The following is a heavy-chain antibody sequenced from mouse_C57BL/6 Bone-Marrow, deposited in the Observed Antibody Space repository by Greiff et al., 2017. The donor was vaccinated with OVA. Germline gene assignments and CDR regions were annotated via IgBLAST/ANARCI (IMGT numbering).Heavy chain of an antibody. CDR3: ARPLHYYSSSSFAH. J-gene: IGHJ3*01. CDR2: IDPNSGGT. D-gene: IGHD1-1*01. CDR1: GYTFTSYW. V-gene: IGHV1-72*01. Sequence: QVQLKQPGAELVKPGASVKLSCKASGYTFTSYWMHWVKQRPGRGLEWIGRIDPNSGGTKYNEKFKSKATLTVDNPSSTAYMQLSSLTSEDSAVYYCARPLHYYSSSSFAHWGQGTLVTVSA.